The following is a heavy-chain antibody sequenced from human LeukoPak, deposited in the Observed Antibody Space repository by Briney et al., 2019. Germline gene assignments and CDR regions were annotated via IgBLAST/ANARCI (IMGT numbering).Heavy chain of an antibody. CDR1: GFTFSSYG. CDR3: ARGTPTHGYYYDSSGYYGSYMDV. V-gene: IGHV3-48*01. CDR2: ISSSSSTI. J-gene: IGHJ6*03. Sequence: PGGSLRLSCAASGFTFSSYGMTWVRQAPGKGLEWVSYISSSSSTIYYADSVKGRFTISRDNAKDSLYLQLNSLRAEDTAVYYCARGTPTHGYYYDSSGYYGSYMDVWGKGTTVTVSS. D-gene: IGHD3-22*01.